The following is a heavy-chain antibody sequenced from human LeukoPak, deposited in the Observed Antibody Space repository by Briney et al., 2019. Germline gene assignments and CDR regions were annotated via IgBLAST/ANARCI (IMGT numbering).Heavy chain of an antibody. CDR2: INSDGTNT. CDR3: ARDSSGYYEYFQH. Sequence: GGVLRLSCAASGFTFSNYWMHWVRQAPGKGLVWVSRINSDGTNTKYADSVKGRFTISRDNARNTLYLQMNSLRAEDTAVYYCARDSSGYYEYFQHWGQGTLVTVSS. CDR1: GFTFSNYW. V-gene: IGHV3-74*01. D-gene: IGHD3-22*01. J-gene: IGHJ1*01.